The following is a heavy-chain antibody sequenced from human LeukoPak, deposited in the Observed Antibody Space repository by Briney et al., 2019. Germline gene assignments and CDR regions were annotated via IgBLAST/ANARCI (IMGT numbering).Heavy chain of an antibody. CDR2: INHSGST. Sequence: SETLSLTCAVYGGPFSGYYWSWIRQPPGKGLEWIGEINHSGSTNYNPSLKSRVTISVDTSKNQFSLKLSSVTAADTAVYYCARIRGDGYNYPRYYFDYWGQGTLVTVSS. J-gene: IGHJ4*02. CDR1: GGPFSGYY. V-gene: IGHV4-34*01. D-gene: IGHD5-24*01. CDR3: ARIRGDGYNYPRYYFDY.